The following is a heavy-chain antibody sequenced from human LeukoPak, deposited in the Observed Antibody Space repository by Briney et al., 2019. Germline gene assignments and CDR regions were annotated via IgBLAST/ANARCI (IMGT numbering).Heavy chain of an antibody. Sequence: SSETLSLTCAVYGGSFSGYYWSWIRQPPGKGLEWIGEINHSGSTNYNPSLKSRVTISVDTSKNQFSLKLMSVTAADTAVYYCARDSGTTGEVKFDPWGQGTLVTVSS. CDR1: GGSFSGYY. CDR2: INHSGST. J-gene: IGHJ5*02. V-gene: IGHV4-34*01. CDR3: ARDSGTTGEVKFDP. D-gene: IGHD3-10*01.